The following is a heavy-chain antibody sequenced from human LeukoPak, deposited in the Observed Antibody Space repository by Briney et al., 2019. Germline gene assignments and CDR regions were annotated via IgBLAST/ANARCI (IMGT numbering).Heavy chain of an antibody. V-gene: IGHV1-24*01. CDR2: SDPEDGER. Sequence: ASVKVSCKVSGKTLSDLSIHWLRQPPGKGLEWLGGSDPEDGERIYAQMFQGRVTMTEDTSIDTAYMELSSLRSEDTAVYYCVTGFATMAVDYFDYWGQGTLVTVSP. CDR1: GKTLSDLS. CDR3: VTGFATMAVDYFDY. D-gene: IGHD3-10*01. J-gene: IGHJ4*02.